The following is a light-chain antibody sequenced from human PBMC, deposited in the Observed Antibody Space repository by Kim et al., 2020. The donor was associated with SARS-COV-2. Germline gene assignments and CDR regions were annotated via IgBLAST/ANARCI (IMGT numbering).Light chain of an antibody. CDR3: QQYNNWLT. J-gene: IGKJ4*01. CDR2: GTS. Sequence: IVMTQSPATLSVSPGERATLSCRASQSLNSNLAWYQQKPGQAPRLLIYGTSTRATGIPARFSGSGSGTEFTLTISSLQSEDFAVYYCQQYNNWLTFGGGTKVDI. V-gene: IGKV3-15*01. CDR1: QSLNSN.